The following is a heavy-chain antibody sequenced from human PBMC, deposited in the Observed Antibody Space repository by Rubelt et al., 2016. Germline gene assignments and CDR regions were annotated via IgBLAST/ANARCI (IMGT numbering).Heavy chain of an antibody. CDR3: VRGRHALDY. CDR1: GFTFSSYE. J-gene: IGHJ4*02. V-gene: IGHV3-7*01. CDR2: IKEDGSAT. Sequence: EVQLVESGGDLVQPGGSLRLSCAASGFTFSSYEMSWVRQAPGQGLEWVANIKEDGSATYYMDSVKGRPTLSRDNAKNSVYLQMNSRTDQETGGYYCVRGRHALDYWGQGTLVTVSS.